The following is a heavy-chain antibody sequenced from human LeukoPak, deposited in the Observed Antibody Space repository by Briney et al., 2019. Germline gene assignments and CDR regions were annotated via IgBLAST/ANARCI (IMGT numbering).Heavy chain of an antibody. Sequence: GGSLRLSCVASGFTFSSYAMSWVRQAPGKGLEWVSQISDDSGRIYYADSVKGRFSISRDNSKSTLYLQMNSLRAEDTALYYCAKEASSCWTNWGQGTLVIVSS. V-gene: IGHV3-23*01. CDR2: ISDDSGRI. J-gene: IGHJ4*02. CDR1: GFTFSSYA. CDR3: AKEASSCWTN. D-gene: IGHD6-13*01.